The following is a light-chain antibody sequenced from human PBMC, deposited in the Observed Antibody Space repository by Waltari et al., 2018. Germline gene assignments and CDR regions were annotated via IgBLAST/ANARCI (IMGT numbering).Light chain of an antibody. CDR2: EVT. CDR1: SSDVGTYNF. J-gene: IGLJ3*02. V-gene: IGLV2-8*01. Sequence: QSALTQPPSASGSPGQSVTISCTGSSSDVGTYNFVSWYQQHPGKAPKPMIYEVTKRPAGFPDRFSGSESGNTASLSVSGLQAEDEADYYCTSYAGSDKLLFGGGTKLTVL. CDR3: TSYAGSDKLL.